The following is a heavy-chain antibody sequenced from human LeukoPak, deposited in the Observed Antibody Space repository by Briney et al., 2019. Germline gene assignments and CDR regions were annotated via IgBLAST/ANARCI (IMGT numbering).Heavy chain of an antibody. V-gene: IGHV3-23*01. CDR2: ISGSGGST. CDR1: GFTFSSYG. D-gene: IGHD3-10*01. CDR3: ARGNFYSGSGSSPLDY. Sequence: GGSLRLSCAASGFTFSSYGMHWVRQAPGKGLEWVSAISGSGGSTYYADSVKGRFTISRDNAKNTLFLQMNSLRAEDTAVYYCARGNFYSGSGSSPLDYWGQGTLVTVSS. J-gene: IGHJ4*02.